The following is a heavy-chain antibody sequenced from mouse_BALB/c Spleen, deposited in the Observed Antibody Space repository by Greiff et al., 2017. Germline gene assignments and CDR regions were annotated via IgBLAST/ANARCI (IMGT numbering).Heavy chain of an antibody. V-gene: IGHV5-6-5*01. CDR2: ISSGGST. Sequence: EVKLMESGGGLVKPGGSLKLSCAASGFTFSSYAMSWVRQTPEKRLEWVASISSGGSTYYPDSVKGRFTISRDNARNILYLQMSSLRSEDTAMYYCARGGSSPAWFAYWGQGTLVTVSA. CDR3: ARGGSSPAWFAY. J-gene: IGHJ3*01. CDR1: GFTFSSYA. D-gene: IGHD1-1*01.